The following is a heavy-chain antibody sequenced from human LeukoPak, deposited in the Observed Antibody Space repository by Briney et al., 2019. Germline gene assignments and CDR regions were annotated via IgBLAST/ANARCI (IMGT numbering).Heavy chain of an antibody. J-gene: IGHJ4*02. CDR2: INSNNGGT. Sequence: ASVKVSCKASGYTFTGYYTHWVRQAPGQGLEWMGWINSNNGGTNYAQKFQGRVTLTRDTSLSTAYMELSRLRSDDTAVYYCARDREDILTGYDYWGQGTLVTVSS. D-gene: IGHD3-9*01. CDR3: ARDREDILTGYDY. CDR1: GYTFTGYY. V-gene: IGHV1-2*02.